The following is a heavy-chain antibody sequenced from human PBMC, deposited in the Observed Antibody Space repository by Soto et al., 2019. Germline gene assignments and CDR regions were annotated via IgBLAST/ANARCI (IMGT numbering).Heavy chain of an antibody. J-gene: IGHJ3*02. CDR2: ISSNSSYI. CDR3: ARDVEPSGSGYYTGDAFDI. D-gene: IGHD3-3*01. V-gene: IGHV3-21*01. CDR1: GFTFSSYS. Sequence: EVQLVESGGGLVKPGGSLRLSCAASGFTFSSYSMNWVRQAPGKGLEWVSSISSNSSYIYYADSVKGRFTISRDNAKNSLYLQMNSLRAEDTAVYYCARDVEPSGSGYYTGDAFDIWGQGTMVTVSS.